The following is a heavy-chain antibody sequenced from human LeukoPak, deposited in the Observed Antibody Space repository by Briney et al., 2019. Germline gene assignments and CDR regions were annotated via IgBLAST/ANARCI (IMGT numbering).Heavy chain of an antibody. CDR1: GFTFSSYE. CDR3: AISFGYYG. V-gene: IGHV3-48*03. Sequence: PGGSLRLSCAASGFTFSSYEMNWVRQAPGKGLEWVSHITSSGDTIYYADSVKGRFTISRDNAKNSLDLQMNSLRAEDTGVYYCAISFGYYGWGQGTLVTVSS. D-gene: IGHD5-18*01. J-gene: IGHJ4*02. CDR2: ITSSGDTI.